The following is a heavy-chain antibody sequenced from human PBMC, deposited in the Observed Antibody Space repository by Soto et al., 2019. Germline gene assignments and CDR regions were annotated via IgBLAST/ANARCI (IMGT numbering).Heavy chain of an antibody. CDR2: ASYEGSYK. CDR3: AEERSGVATTPDFDY. CDR1: GFTFSSFG. J-gene: IGHJ4*02. V-gene: IGHV3-30*18. Sequence: QVQLVESGGGVVQPGRSLRLSCAASGFTFSSFGMHWVRQAPGKGLEWVADASYEGSYKYYADSLQGRFTISRDNSKNTLYLQMNSLGAEDKAVYYCAEERSGVATTPDFDYWGQGTLVTVSS. D-gene: IGHD5-12*01.